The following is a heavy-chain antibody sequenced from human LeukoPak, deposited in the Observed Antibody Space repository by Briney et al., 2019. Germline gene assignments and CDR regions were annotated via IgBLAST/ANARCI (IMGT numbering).Heavy chain of an antibody. CDR3: ARSAAGTYYNWFDP. CDR1: GFTVSSNY. J-gene: IGHJ5*02. CDR2: IYSGGST. Sequence: GGSLRLSCAASGFTVSSNYMSWVRQAPGKGLEWVSVIYSGGSTYYADSVKGRFTISRGNSKNTLYLQMNSLRAEDTAVYYCARSAAGTYYNWFDPWGQGTLVTVSS. D-gene: IGHD6-13*01. V-gene: IGHV3-66*01.